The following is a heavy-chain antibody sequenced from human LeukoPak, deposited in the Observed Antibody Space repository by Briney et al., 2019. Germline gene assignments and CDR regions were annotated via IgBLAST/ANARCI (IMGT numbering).Heavy chain of an antibody. CDR2: IYTSGST. CDR1: GGSISSYY. J-gene: IGHJ6*03. V-gene: IGHV4-4*07. D-gene: IGHD2-15*01. CDR3: ARVAQYCSGGSCYYYYYMDV. Sequence: SETLSLTCTVSGGSISSYYWSWIRQPAGKGLEWIGRIYTSGSTNYNPSLKSRVTISLDTSKNQFSVKLRSVTAADTAVYYCARVAQYCSGGSCYYYYYMDVWGKGTTVTVSS.